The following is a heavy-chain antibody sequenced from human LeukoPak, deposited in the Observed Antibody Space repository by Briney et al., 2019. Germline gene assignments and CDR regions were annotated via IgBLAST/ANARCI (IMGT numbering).Heavy chain of an antibody. CDR2: IKSKTDGGTT. Sequence: ETLSLTCTVSGYSISSGYYWGWIRQPPGKGLEWVGRIKSKTDGGTTDYAAPVKGRFTISRDDSKNTLYLQMNSLKTEDTAVYYCTTDTVAGTYTFDYWGREPWSPSPQ. J-gene: IGHJ4*02. V-gene: IGHV3-15*01. CDR3: TTDTVAGTYTFDY. D-gene: IGHD6-19*01. CDR1: GYSISSGYY.